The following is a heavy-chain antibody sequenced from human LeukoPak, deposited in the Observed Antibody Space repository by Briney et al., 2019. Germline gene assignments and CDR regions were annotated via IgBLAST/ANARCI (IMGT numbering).Heavy chain of an antibody. CDR3: GRDTATALDY. J-gene: IGHJ4*02. V-gene: IGHV3-72*01. CDR2: IKNKRGSYTA. D-gene: IGHD2-21*02. CDR1: GFTPNDHY. Sequence: PGGSLRLSCAASGFTPNDHYMDWVRQAPGKGLEWVGRIKNKRGSYTADYAASVKGRFTISRDDSQNPLYLQMNSLKTEDTAVYYCGRDTATALDYWGQGTLVTVSS.